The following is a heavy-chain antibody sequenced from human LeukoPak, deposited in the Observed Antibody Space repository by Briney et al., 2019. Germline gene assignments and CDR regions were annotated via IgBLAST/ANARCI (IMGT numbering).Heavy chain of an antibody. Sequence: ASVKVSCKASGYTFTGYYMHWVRQAPGQGLEWMGWINPNSGGTNYAQKFQGRVTMTRDTSISTAYMELSRLRSDDTAVYYCARGVAGKGSYFDYWGQGTLVTVSS. CDR2: INPNSGGT. J-gene: IGHJ4*02. V-gene: IGHV1-2*02. CDR3: ARGVAGKGSYFDY. CDR1: GYTFTGYY. D-gene: IGHD6-19*01.